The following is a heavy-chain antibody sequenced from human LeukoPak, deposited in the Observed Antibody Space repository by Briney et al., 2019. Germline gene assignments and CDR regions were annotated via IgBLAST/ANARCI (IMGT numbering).Heavy chain of an antibody. CDR2: ISSSSSYI. J-gene: IGHJ4*02. V-gene: IGHV3-21*01. CDR3: ARGLMGGYSYFEN. Sequence: GGSLRLSCAASGFTFSSYSMNWVRQAPGKGLEWVSSISSSSSYIYYADSVKGRFTISRDNAKNSLYLQMNSLRAEDTAVYYCARGLMGGYSYFENWGQGTLVTVSS. CDR1: GFTFSSYS. D-gene: IGHD3-22*01.